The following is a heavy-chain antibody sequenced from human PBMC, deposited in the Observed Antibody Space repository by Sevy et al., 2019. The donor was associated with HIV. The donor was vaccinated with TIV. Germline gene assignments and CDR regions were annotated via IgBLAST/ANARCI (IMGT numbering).Heavy chain of an antibody. D-gene: IGHD3-22*01. CDR3: ARGKGYYYDNSGYPY. Sequence: ASVKVSCKASGGTFSSYAISWVRQAPGQGLEWMGGIIPIFGTANYAQKFQGRVTITADESTSTAYMELSSLRSEDTAVYYCARGKGYYYDNSGYPYWGQGTLVTVSS. V-gene: IGHV1-69*13. J-gene: IGHJ4*02. CDR1: GGTFSSYA. CDR2: IIPIFGTA.